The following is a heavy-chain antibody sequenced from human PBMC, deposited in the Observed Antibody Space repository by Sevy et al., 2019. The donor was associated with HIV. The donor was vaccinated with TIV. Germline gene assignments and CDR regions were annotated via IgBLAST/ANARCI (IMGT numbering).Heavy chain of an antibody. Sequence: GGSLRLSCAASGFTFSSYWMHWVRQAPGKGLVWVSRINSDGSSTSYADSVKGRFTISRDNAKKTLYLQMNSLRAEDTAVYYCARESRRDCSGGSCYRIYYYYGMDVWGQGTTVTVSS. CDR2: INSDGSST. D-gene: IGHD2-15*01. CDR1: GFTFSSYW. J-gene: IGHJ6*02. CDR3: ARESRRDCSGGSCYRIYYYYGMDV. V-gene: IGHV3-74*01.